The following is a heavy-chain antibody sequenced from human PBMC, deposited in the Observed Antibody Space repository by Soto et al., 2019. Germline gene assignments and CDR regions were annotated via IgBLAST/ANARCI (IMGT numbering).Heavy chain of an antibody. V-gene: IGHV3-48*02. CDR1: GFTFSSYS. Sequence: EVQLVESGGGLVQPGGSLRLSCAASGFTFSSYSMNWVRQAPGKGLEWVSYISSSSSTIYYAASVKGRFTISRDNAKNALYLQMNSLRDEDTAVYYCARGRLLWFGATDTGVDDYWGQGTLVTVSS. D-gene: IGHD3-10*01. CDR2: ISSSSSTI. CDR3: ARGRLLWFGATDTGVDDY. J-gene: IGHJ4*02.